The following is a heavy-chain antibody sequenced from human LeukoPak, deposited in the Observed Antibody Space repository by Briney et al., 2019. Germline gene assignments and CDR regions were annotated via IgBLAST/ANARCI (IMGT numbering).Heavy chain of an antibody. J-gene: IGHJ4*02. V-gene: IGHV3-21*01. CDR2: ISSSSYI. CDR1: GFTFSSYS. CDR3: ARASYHYDSSSYTDY. D-gene: IGHD3-22*01. Sequence: GGSLRLSCAASGFTFSSYSMNWVRQAPGKGLVWVSSISSSSYIYYADSVKGRFTISRDNAKNSLYLQMNSLRAEDTAVYYCARASYHYDSSSYTDYWGQGTLVTVSS.